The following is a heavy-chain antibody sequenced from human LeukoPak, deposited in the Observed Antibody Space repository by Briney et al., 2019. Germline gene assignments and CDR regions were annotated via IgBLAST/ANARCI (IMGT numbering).Heavy chain of an antibody. D-gene: IGHD6-19*01. CDR1: GYTFTNND. Sequence: ASVKVSCKASGYTFTNNDINWVRQATGQGIEWMGWVSPDSGDTGYAPNFRGRVTMNTDTSINTAYMELTSLTSEDTAIYYCTRGRAAGDWGQGTLVTVSS. CDR3: TRGRAAGD. CDR2: VSPDSGDT. J-gene: IGHJ4*02. V-gene: IGHV1-8*01.